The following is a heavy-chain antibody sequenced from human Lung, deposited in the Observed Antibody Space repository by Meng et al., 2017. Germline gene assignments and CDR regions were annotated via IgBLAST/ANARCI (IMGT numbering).Heavy chain of an antibody. J-gene: IGHJ5*02. CDR1: GYSFTNYW. V-gene: IGHV5-51*01. CDR2: IYPGDSDT. CDR3: ARHRSVGDTTGLSAWFDP. D-gene: IGHD1-26*01. Sequence: GESLKISCKGSGYSFTNYWIGWVRQMPGKGLEWMGIIYPGDSDTRYSPSFQGQVTISADKSISTAYLQWSSLKASDTAMYYCARHRSVGDTTGLSAWFDPWGQGTLVTVS.